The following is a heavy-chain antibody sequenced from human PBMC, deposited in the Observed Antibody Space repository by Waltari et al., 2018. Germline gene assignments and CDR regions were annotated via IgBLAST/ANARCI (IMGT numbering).Heavy chain of an antibody. J-gene: IGHJ4*02. CDR1: VFTFSRFW. CDR3: TDFDY. V-gene: IGHV3-7*01. Sequence: IQLVESGGGLVQPGGSLRLPCAASVFTFSRFWMSWVRQAPGKGPEWVANINQDGSEKYYVDSVKGRFTISRDNGKNSLYLQLNSLRVDDTALYYCTDFDYWGLGTLVTVSS. CDR2: INQDGSEK.